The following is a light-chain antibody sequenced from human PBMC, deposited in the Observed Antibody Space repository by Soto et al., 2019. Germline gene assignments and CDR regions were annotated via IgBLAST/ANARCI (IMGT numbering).Light chain of an antibody. Sequence: DIQMTQSPSSLSASVGDRVTITCRASQSIGSYLNWYQQKPGRAPHLLIFATSTLQSGVPSRFSGSGSGTDFTLTISSVQHEDFATYFCQQSSSDSPYTFGQGTKLEMK. CDR3: QQSSSDSPYT. CDR1: QSIGSY. J-gene: IGKJ2*01. CDR2: ATS. V-gene: IGKV1-39*01.